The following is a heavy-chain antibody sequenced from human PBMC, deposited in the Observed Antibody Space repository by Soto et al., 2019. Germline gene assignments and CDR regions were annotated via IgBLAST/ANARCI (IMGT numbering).Heavy chain of an antibody. V-gene: IGHV1-18*01. D-gene: IGHD3-3*01. Sequence: ASVKVSCKASGYTFTSYGISWVRQAPGQGLERMGWISAYNGNTNYAQKLQGRVTMTTDTSTSTAYMELRSLRSDDTAVYYCARDNSSYDFWSGYYRSWFDPWGQGTLVTVSS. J-gene: IGHJ5*02. CDR2: ISAYNGNT. CDR3: ARDNSSYDFWSGYYRSWFDP. CDR1: GYTFTSYG.